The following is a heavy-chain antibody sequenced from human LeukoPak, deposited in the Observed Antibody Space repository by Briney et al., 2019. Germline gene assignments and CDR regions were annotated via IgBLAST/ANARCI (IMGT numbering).Heavy chain of an antibody. CDR2: IYYSGST. D-gene: IGHD3-22*01. V-gene: IGHV4-31*11. CDR3: AREPFYYDSSGYSDY. J-gene: IGHJ4*02. CDR1: GGSFSGYY. Sequence: TSETLSLTCAVYGGSFSGYYWSWIRQHPGKGLEWIGYIYYSGSTYYNPSLKSRVTISVDTSKNQFSLKLSSVTAADTAVYYCAREPFYYDSSGYSDYWGQGTLVTVSS.